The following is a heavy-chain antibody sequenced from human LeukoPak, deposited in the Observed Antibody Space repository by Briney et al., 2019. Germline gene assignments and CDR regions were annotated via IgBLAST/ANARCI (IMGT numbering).Heavy chain of an antibody. V-gene: IGHV1-2*02. CDR3: ARDRGIAVASSPDY. Sequence: ASVKVSCKASGYTFTRYYMHWVPQAPGQGLEWMGWISPNSGGTNYAQKFQGRVTMTRDTSISTAYMELSRLRSDDPAMYYCARDRGIAVASSPDYWGQGTVVTVSS. J-gene: IGHJ4*02. CDR2: ISPNSGGT. CDR1: GYTFTRYY. D-gene: IGHD6-19*01.